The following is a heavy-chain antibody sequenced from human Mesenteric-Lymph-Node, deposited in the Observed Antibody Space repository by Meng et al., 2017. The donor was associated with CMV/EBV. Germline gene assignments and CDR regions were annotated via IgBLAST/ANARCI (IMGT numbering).Heavy chain of an antibody. V-gene: IGHV6-1*01. CDR1: GDSVSSNSAA. J-gene: IGHJ5*02. D-gene: IGHD3-16*01. CDR3: ARTEFVTYVNWFDP. Sequence: SETLSLTCAISGDSVSSNSAAWNWIRRSPSRGLEWLGRTYYRSKWYNDYAVSVKSRITINPDTSKNQFSLQLSSVTPEDTAVYYCARTEFVTYVNWFDPWGQGSLVTVSS. CDR2: TYYRSKWYN.